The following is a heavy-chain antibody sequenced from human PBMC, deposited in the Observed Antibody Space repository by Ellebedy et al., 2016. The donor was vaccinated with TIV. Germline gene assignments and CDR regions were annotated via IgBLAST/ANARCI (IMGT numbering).Heavy chain of an antibody. CDR2: INQDGSEK. CDR3: AKFSDYDY. V-gene: IGHV3-7*03. CDR1: GFTFSSYW. Sequence: PGGSLRLSCAASGFTFSSYWMNWVRQAPGKGLEWVANINQDGSEKYYVDSVKGRFTISRDNAKNSLCLQMNSLRAEDTAVYYCAKFSDYDYWGQGTLVTVSS. J-gene: IGHJ4*02. D-gene: IGHD5-12*01.